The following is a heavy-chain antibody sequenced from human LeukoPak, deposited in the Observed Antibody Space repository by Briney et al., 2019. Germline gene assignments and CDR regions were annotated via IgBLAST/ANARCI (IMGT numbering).Heavy chain of an antibody. CDR2: INHSGST. CDR1: GGSFSGYY. Sequence: PSETLSLTCAVHGGSFSGYYWSWIRQPPGKGLEWIGEINHSGSTNYNPSLKSRVTISVDTSKNQFSLKLSSVTAADTAVYYCARDRAGIAVAGNWFDPWGQGTLVTVSS. CDR3: ARDRAGIAVAGNWFDP. V-gene: IGHV4-34*01. J-gene: IGHJ5*02. D-gene: IGHD6-19*01.